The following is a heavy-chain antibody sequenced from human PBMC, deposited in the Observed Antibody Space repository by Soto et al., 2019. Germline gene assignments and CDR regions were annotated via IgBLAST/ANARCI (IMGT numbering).Heavy chain of an antibody. CDR2: IYYSGRT. D-gene: IGHD6-13*01. CDR3: ARAPYSSSWTGDYYYGMDV. Sequence: TLSLTCTVSGGSISSSSDYWSWIRQHPGKGREWIGYIYYSGRTNYNPSLKSRFTISVDTSKNQFSLKLSSVTAADTAVYYCARAPYSSSWTGDYYYGMDVWGQGTTVTVSS. J-gene: IGHJ6*02. V-gene: IGHV4-61*01. CDR1: GGSISSSSDY.